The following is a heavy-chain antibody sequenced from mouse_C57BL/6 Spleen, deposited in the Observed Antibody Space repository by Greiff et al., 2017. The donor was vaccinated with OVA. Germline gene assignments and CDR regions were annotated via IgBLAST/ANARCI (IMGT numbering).Heavy chain of an antibody. D-gene: IGHD1-1*01. V-gene: IGHV1-64*01. Sequence: VQLQQPGAELVKPGASVKLSCKASGYTFTSYWMHWVKQRPGQGLEWIGMIHPNSGSTNYNEKFKSKATLTVDKSSSTAYMQLSSLTSEDSAVYYCARWYYGSSYNFDYWGRGTTLTVSS. CDR2: IHPNSGST. CDR3: ARWYYGSSYNFDY. J-gene: IGHJ2*01. CDR1: GYTFTSYW.